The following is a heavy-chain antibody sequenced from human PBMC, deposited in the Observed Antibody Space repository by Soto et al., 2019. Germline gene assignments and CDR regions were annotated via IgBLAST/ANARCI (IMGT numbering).Heavy chain of an antibody. CDR1: GFTFSSFW. CDR2: INQDGSEK. Sequence: GGSLRLSCAASGFTFSSFWITWVRQAPGKGLEWVANINQDGSEKHYVDSVKGRFTLSRDNAENSVYLQMNSLRADDTAVYYCARDFGVQELDYCGQDILVNVS. CDR3: ARDFGVQELDY. J-gene: IGHJ4*02. D-gene: IGHD3-3*01. V-gene: IGHV3-7*01.